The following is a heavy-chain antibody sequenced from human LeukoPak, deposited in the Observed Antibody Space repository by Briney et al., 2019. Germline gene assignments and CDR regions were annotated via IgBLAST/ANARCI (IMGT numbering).Heavy chain of an antibody. V-gene: IGHV1-69*04. Sequence: SVKVSSKASGGTFSSYAISWVRQAPGQGLEWMGGTFPILGIAYYAQKFQGRVTITADKSTSTAYMELSSLRSEDTAVYYCCITMARGVRRSQYYYYGMDVWGQGTTVTVSS. CDR2: TFPILGIA. J-gene: IGHJ6*02. D-gene: IGHD3-10*01. CDR3: CITMARGVRRSQYYYYGMDV. CDR1: GGTFSSYA.